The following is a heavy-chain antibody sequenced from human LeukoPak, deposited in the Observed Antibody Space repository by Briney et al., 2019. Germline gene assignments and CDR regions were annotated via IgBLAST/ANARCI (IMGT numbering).Heavy chain of an antibody. CDR2: IKSKTDGGTT. V-gene: IGHV3-15*01. Sequence: GGSLRLSCAASGFTFSNAWMSWVRQAPRKGLEWVGRIKSKTDGGTTDYAAPVKGRFTISTDDSKNTLYLQMNSLKTEDTAVYYCTTDPPYGDYDYWGQGTLVTVSS. CDR3: TTDPPYGDYDY. CDR1: GFTFSNAW. D-gene: IGHD4-17*01. J-gene: IGHJ4*02.